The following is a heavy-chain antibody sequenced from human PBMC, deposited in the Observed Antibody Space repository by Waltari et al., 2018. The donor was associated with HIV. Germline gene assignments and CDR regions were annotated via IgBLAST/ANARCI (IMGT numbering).Heavy chain of an antibody. Sequence: QLQLQESGPGLVKPSETLSLTCTVSGGSISSSSYYWGWIRQPPGKGLEWIGSIYYSGSTSYTPSLKSRVTLSVDTSKNQFSLKLSSVTAADTAVYYCARLFQETDAFDIWGQGTMVTVSS. J-gene: IGHJ3*02. V-gene: IGHV4-39*01. CDR1: GGSISSSSYY. CDR2: IYYSGST. CDR3: ARLFQETDAFDI.